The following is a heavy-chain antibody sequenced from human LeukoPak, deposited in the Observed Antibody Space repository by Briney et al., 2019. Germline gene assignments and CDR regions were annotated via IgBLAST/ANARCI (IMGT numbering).Heavy chain of an antibody. CDR1: GYIFTNHY. V-gene: IGHV1-46*01. Sequence: ASVKVSCKSSGYIFTNHYMHWVRQAPGQGLEWMGLINPSGISTLYAEKFQGRIIMTRDMSTATDYMELSSLRSEDTAVYYCARDNSIADRGWWFDPWGQGTLVTVSS. CDR3: ARDNSIADRGWWFDP. J-gene: IGHJ5*02. CDR2: INPSGIST. D-gene: IGHD4-23*01.